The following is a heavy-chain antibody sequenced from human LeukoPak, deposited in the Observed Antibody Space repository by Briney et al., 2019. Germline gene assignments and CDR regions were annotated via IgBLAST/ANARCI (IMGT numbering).Heavy chain of an antibody. V-gene: IGHV4-59*11. J-gene: IGHJ3*02. Sequence: SETLSLTCTVSGGSISSHYWRWIRQPPGKGLEWIGYIYYSGSTNYNPSLKSRVTISVDTSKNQFSLKLSSVTAADTAVYYCARSVIVLAGAAFDIWGQGTMVTVSS. CDR1: GGSISSHY. CDR3: ARSVIVLAGAAFDI. CDR2: IYYSGST. D-gene: IGHD2/OR15-2a*01.